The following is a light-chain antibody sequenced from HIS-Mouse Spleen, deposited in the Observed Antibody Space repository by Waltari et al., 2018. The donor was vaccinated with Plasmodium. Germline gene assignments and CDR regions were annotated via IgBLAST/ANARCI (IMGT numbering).Light chain of an antibody. CDR2: EVS. Sequence: QSALTQPPSASGSPGQSVTIPCTGTSTDVGGYNYVSWYQQHPGKAPKLMIYEVSKRPSGVPDRFSGSKSGNTASLTVSGLQAEDEADYYYSSYAGSNNLVFGGGTKLTVL. CDR1: STDVGGYNY. CDR3: SSYAGSNNLV. V-gene: IGLV2-8*01. J-gene: IGLJ2*01.